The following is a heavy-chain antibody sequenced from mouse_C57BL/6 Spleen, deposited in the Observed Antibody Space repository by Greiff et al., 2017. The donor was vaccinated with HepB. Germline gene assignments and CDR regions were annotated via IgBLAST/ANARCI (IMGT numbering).Heavy chain of an antibody. V-gene: IGHV1-82*01. CDR2: IYPGDGDT. CDR1: GYAFSSSW. Sequence: VKLQESGPELVKPGASVKISCKASGYAFSSSWMNWVKQRPGKGLEWIGRIYPGDGDTNYNGKFKGKATLTADKSSSTAYMQLSSLTSEDSAVYFCARSGYDGYYVDYWGQGTTLTVSS. CDR3: ARSGYDGYYVDY. J-gene: IGHJ2*01. D-gene: IGHD2-3*01.